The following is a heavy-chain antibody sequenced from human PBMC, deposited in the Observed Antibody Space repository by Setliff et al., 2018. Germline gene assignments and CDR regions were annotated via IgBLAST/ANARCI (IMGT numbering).Heavy chain of an antibody. CDR1: GFTFSSYA. J-gene: IGHJ5*02. CDR2: ISGSDGSST. D-gene: IGHD2-15*01. Sequence: GGSLRLSCAASGFTFSSYAMTWVRQAPGKGLEWVSVISGSDGSSTTYADSVKGRFTISRDNAKSTLYLQMNSLRAEDTAVYYCARDVFCSGGSCDNWFDPWGQGTLVTVSS. V-gene: IGHV3-23*01. CDR3: ARDVFCSGGSCDNWFDP.